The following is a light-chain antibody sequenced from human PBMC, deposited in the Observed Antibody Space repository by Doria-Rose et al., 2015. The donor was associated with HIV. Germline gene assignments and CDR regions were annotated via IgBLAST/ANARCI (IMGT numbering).Light chain of an antibody. Sequence: TQSPGTLSLSPGERATLSCRASQRIKSSYLAWYQHKPGQAPRHLIYDASTRATGIPDRFSGSESGTDFTLTISRLEPEDVAVYYCQQYGTSRGTFGQGTRLEIK. V-gene: IGKV3-20*01. J-gene: IGKJ5*01. CDR3: QQYGTSRGT. CDR2: DAS. CDR1: QRIKSSY.